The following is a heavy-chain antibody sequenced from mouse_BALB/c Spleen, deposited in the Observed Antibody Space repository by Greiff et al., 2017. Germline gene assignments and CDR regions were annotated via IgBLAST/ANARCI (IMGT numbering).Heavy chain of an antibody. CDR2: ISSGGSYT. CDR3: TREDYDDDGGYAMDY. Sequence: EVMLVESGGGLVKPGGSLKLSCAASGFTFSSYTMSWVRQTPEKRLEWVATISSGGSYTYYPDSVKGRFTISRDNAKNTLYLQMSSLKSEDTAMYYCTREDYDDDGGYAMDYWGQGTSVTVSS. D-gene: IGHD2-4*01. V-gene: IGHV5-6-4*01. CDR1: GFTFSSYT. J-gene: IGHJ4*01.